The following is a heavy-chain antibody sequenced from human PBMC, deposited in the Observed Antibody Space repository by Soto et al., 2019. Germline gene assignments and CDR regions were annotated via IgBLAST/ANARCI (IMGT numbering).Heavy chain of an antibody. CDR1: GYTFTNYD. V-gene: IGHV1-8*01. Sequence: QVQLVQSGAEVKKPGASVKVSCKASGYTFTNYDINWVRQAPGQGLEWMGWMNPDSGNTGYAQKFQGRVTMTRNTSISTAYMELSSLRSEDTAVYYCARVHMGTHYFDYWGQGPLVTVTS. J-gene: IGHJ4*02. CDR2: MNPDSGNT. CDR3: ARVHMGTHYFDY. D-gene: IGHD7-27*01.